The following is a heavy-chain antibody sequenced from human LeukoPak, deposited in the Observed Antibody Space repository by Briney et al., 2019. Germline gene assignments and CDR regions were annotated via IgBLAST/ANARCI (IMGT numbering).Heavy chain of an antibody. CDR2: IYTSGST. CDR3: ARAGYDILTGYSDY. Sequence: SETLSLTCTVPGGSISSYYWSWIRQPAGKGLEWSGRIYTSGSTNYNPSLKSRVTISVDTSKNQFSLYLSSVTAADTAVYYCARAGYDILTGYSDYWGPGTLVTVSS. D-gene: IGHD3-9*01. CDR1: GGSISSYY. V-gene: IGHV4-4*07. J-gene: IGHJ4*02.